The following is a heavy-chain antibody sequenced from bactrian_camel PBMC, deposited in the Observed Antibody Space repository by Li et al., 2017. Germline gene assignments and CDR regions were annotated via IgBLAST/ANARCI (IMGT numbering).Heavy chain of an antibody. Sequence: HVQLVESGGGSVQAGGSLKLSCTSSGYDITTCEKGWFRQGPRNEREGVASIYASAGTPHYADSVKGRFTISRDNAKHTAYLQMNSLKSEDTAMYYCAAGTFRGGCSQHYWGRGTQVTVS. V-gene: IGHV3-3*01. J-gene: IGHJ4*01. CDR3: AAGTFRGGCSQHY. CDR1: GYDITTCE. CDR2: IYASAGTP. D-gene: IGHD2*01.